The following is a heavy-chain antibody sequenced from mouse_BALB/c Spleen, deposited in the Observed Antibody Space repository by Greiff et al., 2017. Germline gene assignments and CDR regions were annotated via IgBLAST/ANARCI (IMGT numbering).Heavy chain of an antibody. CDR1: GFNIKDTY. CDR2: IDPANGNT. D-gene: IGHD1-1*01. Sequence: VQLQQSGAELVKPGASVKLSCTASGFNIKDTYMHWVKQRPEQGLEWIGRIDPANGNTKYDPKFQGKATITADTSSNTAYLQLSSLTSEDTAVYYCARGYYYGSSYWYFEVWGAGTTVTVSS. CDR3: ARGYYYGSSYWYFEV. J-gene: IGHJ1*01. V-gene: IGHV14-3*02.